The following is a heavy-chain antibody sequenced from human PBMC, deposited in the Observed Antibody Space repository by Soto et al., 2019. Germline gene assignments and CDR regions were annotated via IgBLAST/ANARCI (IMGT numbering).Heavy chain of an antibody. CDR3: AKSVWPMVRGVCDY. D-gene: IGHD3-10*01. CDR2: ISGNGGST. CDR1: GFTFTNYA. Sequence: GGSLRLSCAASGFTFTNYAMNWVRQAPGKGLEWVSAISGNGGSTYYADSVKGRFTISRDNSKNTLYLQMNSLRAEDTAVYYCAKSVWPMVRGVCDYWGQGSLVTVSS. V-gene: IGHV3-23*01. J-gene: IGHJ4*02.